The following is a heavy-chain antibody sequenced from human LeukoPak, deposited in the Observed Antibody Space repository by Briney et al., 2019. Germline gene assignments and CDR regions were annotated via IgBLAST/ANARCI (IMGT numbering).Heavy chain of an antibody. Sequence: GRSLRLSCAASGFTFSSNGMHWVREAPDKGLEWVAVISCGESDKYYEDSVKGRFTISRENSKNTLYLKMNSLRVEDTALYFCAKARSSTWSLDYWGQGTVVTVS. CDR2: ISCGESDK. J-gene: IGHJ4*02. D-gene: IGHD6-13*01. CDR1: GFTFSSNG. CDR3: AKARSSTWSLDY. V-gene: IGHV3-30*18.